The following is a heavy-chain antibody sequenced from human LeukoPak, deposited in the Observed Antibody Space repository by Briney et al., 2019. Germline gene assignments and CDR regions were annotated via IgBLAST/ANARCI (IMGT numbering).Heavy chain of an antibody. CDR3: ARPNYYGSESYSFDY. D-gene: IGHD3-10*01. J-gene: IGHJ4*02. CDR1: GYTFTTYF. V-gene: IGHV1-46*01. Sequence: ASVKVSCKASGYTFTTYFIHWVRQAPGQGLEWMGVINASGGSTSYAQNFQGRLTMTRDTSTSTVYMELSSLRSEDTALYYCARPNYYGSESYSFDYWGQGTLVTVSS. CDR2: INASGGST.